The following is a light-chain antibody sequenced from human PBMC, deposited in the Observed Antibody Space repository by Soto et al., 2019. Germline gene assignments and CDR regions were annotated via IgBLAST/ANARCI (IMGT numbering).Light chain of an antibody. CDR1: QSVSSY. V-gene: IGKV3-11*01. Sequence: EIVLTQSPATLSLSPGERATLSCRASQSVSSYLAWYQQKPGQAPRLLIYETSNRATGIPARFSGSASGTAFTLTISSLEPEDFAVYYWQHRIKWPPIFTFGHGTKLYIK. CDR3: QHRIKWPPIFT. J-gene: IGKJ3*01. CDR2: ETS.